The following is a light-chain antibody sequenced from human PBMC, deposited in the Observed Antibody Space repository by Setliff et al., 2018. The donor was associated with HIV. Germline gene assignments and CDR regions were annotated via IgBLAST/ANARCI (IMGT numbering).Light chain of an antibody. CDR3: SSYTTASTYV. CDR1: HSDIGGYNY. Sequence: QSALTQPASVSGSPGQSITISCTGSHSDIGGYNYVSWYQQHPGKAPKLLIYDVSDRPSGVSNHFSGSKSGNMASLTISGLQADDEADYYCSSYTTASTYVFGTGTKVTVL. J-gene: IGLJ1*01. CDR2: DVS. V-gene: IGLV2-14*03.